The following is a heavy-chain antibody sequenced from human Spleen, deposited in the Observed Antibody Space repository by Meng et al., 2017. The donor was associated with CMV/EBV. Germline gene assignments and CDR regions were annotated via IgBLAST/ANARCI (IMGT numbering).Heavy chain of an antibody. V-gene: IGHV3-74*01. Sequence: GESLKISCVASGFTFSNYWMHWVRQAPGRGLEWVSRIKSDGSSTSYADFVKGRFTISRDNAKNTLYLQMNSLRVEDTAVYYCYSPEFDYWGQGALVTVSS. J-gene: IGHJ4*02. CDR3: YSPEFDY. CDR1: GFTFSNYW. D-gene: IGHD4-11*01. CDR2: IKSDGSST.